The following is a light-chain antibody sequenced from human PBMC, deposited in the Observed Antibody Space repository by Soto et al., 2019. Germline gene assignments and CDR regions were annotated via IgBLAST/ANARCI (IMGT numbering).Light chain of an antibody. CDR3: QQYGNSPRFT. V-gene: IGKV3-20*01. J-gene: IGKJ3*01. Sequence: EIVLTQSPGTLSLSPGERATLACRASQSVRSSYLAWYQQKPGQAPRLLLYGTSTRATGIPDRFSGSGSGTDFTITISRLEPADFAVYYCQQYGNSPRFTFGPGTKVDIK. CDR2: GTS. CDR1: QSVRSSY.